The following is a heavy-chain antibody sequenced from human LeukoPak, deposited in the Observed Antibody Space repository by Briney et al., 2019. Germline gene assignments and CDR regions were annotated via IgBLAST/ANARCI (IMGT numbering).Heavy chain of an antibody. CDR2: IYSGGST. Sequence: GGSLRLSCAASGFTVSSNYMSWVRQAPGKGLEWVSVIYSGGSTYYADSVKGRFAISRHNSKNTLYLQMNSLRAEDTAVYYCAREKTIYCSGGSCTHTPQYGMDVWGQGTTVTVSS. D-gene: IGHD2-15*01. CDR1: GFTVSSNY. V-gene: IGHV3-53*04. CDR3: AREKTIYCSGGSCTHTPQYGMDV. J-gene: IGHJ6*02.